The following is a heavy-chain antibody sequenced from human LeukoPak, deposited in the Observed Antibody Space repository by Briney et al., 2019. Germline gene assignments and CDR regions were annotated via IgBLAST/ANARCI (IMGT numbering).Heavy chain of an antibody. J-gene: IGHJ3*02. CDR1: GGTFSNYA. Sequence: SVKVSCKTSGGTFSNYAITWVRQAPGQGLEWMGRIIPLFGTTHYAQKFQGRVTFSADKSTGTAYVDLSGLTSEDTAVYFCARGDTGYYYDSSGYYAVWEAFYIWGQGTMVTVS. CDR3: ARGDTGYYYDSSGYYAVWEAFYI. V-gene: IGHV1-69*06. CDR2: IIPLFGTT. D-gene: IGHD3-22*01.